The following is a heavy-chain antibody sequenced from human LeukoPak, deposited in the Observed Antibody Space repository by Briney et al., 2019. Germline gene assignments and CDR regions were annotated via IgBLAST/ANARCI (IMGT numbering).Heavy chain of an antibody. J-gene: IGHJ3*01. Sequence: PSETLSLTCTVSGGSISSYYWSWIRQPPGKGLEWIGYIYYSGSTNYNPSLKSRVTISVDTSKNQFSLKLSSVPAADTAVYYCARDLSDNYGSGCYRHIDAFDLWGQGTMVTVSS. CDR1: GGSISSYY. CDR2: IYYSGST. CDR3: ARDLSDNYGSGCYRHIDAFDL. V-gene: IGHV4-59*01. D-gene: IGHD3-10*01.